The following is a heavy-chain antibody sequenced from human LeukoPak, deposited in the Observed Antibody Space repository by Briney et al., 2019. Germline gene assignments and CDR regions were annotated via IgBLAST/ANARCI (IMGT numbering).Heavy chain of an antibody. CDR3: AKDLTRVVVAAIGDFQH. V-gene: IGHV3-23*01. D-gene: IGHD2-15*01. J-gene: IGHJ1*01. CDR2: ISGSGAST. CDR1: GFNFSSYA. Sequence: GGSLRLSCAASGFNFSSYAMSWVRQAPGKGLEWVSSISGSGASTYFADSVKGRFTISRDNSKNTLYLQMNSLRAEDTAVYYCAKDLTRVVVAAIGDFQHWGQGTLVTVSS.